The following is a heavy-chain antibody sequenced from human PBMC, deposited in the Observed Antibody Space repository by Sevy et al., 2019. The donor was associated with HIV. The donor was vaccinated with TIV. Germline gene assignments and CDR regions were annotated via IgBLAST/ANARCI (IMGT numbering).Heavy chain of an antibody. V-gene: IGHV4-30-4*01. CDR1: GGSISSGDYY. J-gene: IGHJ5*02. CDR2: IYYSGST. CDR3: ARFAYGDYVLRFDP. D-gene: IGHD4-17*01. Sequence: SETLSLTCTVSGGSISSGDYYWSWIRQPPGKGLEWIGNIYYSGSTYYNPSLKSRVTISVDTSKNQFSLKLSAVTAADTAVYYCARFAYGDYVLRFDPWGQGTLVTVSS.